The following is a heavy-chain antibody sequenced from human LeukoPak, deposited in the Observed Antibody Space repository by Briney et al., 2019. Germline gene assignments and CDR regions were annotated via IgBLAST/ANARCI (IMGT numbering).Heavy chain of an antibody. CDR2: INWNGGST. Sequence: GGSLRLSCAASGFTFDDYGMSWVRQAPGKGLEWVSGINWNGGSTGYADSVKGRFTISRDNAKNSLYLQMNSLRAEDTALYYCARDGPTDSSSGATDYWGQGTLVTVSS. J-gene: IGHJ4*02. D-gene: IGHD6-6*01. CDR3: ARDGPTDSSSGATDY. V-gene: IGHV3-20*04. CDR1: GFTFDDYG.